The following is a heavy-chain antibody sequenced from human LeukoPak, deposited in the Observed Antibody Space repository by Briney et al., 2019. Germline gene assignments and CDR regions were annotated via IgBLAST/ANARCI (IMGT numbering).Heavy chain of an antibody. J-gene: IGHJ4*02. V-gene: IGHV3-23*01. CDR3: ARSLGTVTTALLGY. CDR2: VSGSGDNT. Sequence: GGSLRLSCAASALTFTDCAMTWVRQAPGRGVEWVSSVSGSGDNTYYAASVKGRFTISRDDSKSTLYLQMNSLRAEDTAVYYCARSLGTVTTALLGYWGQGTLVTVSS. D-gene: IGHD4-17*01. CDR1: ALTFTDCA.